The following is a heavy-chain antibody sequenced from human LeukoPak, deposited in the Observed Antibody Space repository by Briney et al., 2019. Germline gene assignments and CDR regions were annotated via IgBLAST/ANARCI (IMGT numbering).Heavy chain of an antibody. J-gene: IGHJ3*02. CDR2: IVTHGNS. CDR1: GFTFSNYD. CDR3: ARSMTIFGVAKFDAFDI. V-gene: IGHV3-13*01. D-gene: IGHD3-3*01. Sequence: GGSLRLSCTASGFTFSNYDMHSVRQTTGRGLEWVAQIVTHGNSYYSDSVKGRFIISRENAKNSLHLQMNNLSPADAGVYFCARSMTIFGVAKFDAFDIWGKGTLVIVSS.